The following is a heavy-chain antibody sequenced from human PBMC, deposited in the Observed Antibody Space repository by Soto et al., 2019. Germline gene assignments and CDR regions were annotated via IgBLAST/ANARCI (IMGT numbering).Heavy chain of an antibody. J-gene: IGHJ3*01. CDR3: GRVRGRDCGNSFDV. Sequence: QVQLVESGGGVVQPGRSLRLSCAASGFSFSAYGIHWVRQAPGKGLEWVATISFDSRDKLYVDSMNGRLTISRENSRKSVYLQMVSGEAEATAFYPWGRVRGRDCGNSFDVWGQGTVVAVSP. V-gene: IGHV3-33*05. CDR2: ISFDSRDK. D-gene: IGHD2-21*02. CDR1: GFSFSAYG.